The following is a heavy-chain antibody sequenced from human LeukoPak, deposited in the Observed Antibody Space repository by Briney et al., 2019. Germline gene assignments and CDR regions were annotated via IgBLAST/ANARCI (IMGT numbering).Heavy chain of an antibody. CDR1: GGSISSYY. V-gene: IGHV4-59*01. Sequence: SETLSLTCTVSGGSISSYYWSWIRQPAGKGLEWIGYISNSGRTNCNPSLKSRVTISVDTSKNQFSLKMSSVTAADTAVYYCARGTSSSWYQNWGQGTLVTVSS. J-gene: IGHJ4*02. CDR3: ARGTSSSWYQN. CDR2: ISNSGRT. D-gene: IGHD6-13*01.